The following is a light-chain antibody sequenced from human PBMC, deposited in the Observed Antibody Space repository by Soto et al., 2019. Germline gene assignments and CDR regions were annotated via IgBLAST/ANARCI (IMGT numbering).Light chain of an antibody. CDR2: GAS. Sequence: FVLTHSPGTLSLSPWERATLSCRASQSVSSSYLAWSQQKPGQAPRLLIYGASNRATGIPARFSGSGSGTDFTLTISSLEPEDFAVYYCQQRSNWPPIPFGQGTRLEIK. J-gene: IGKJ5*01. CDR3: QQRSNWPPIP. V-gene: IGKV3D-20*02. CDR1: QSVSSSY.